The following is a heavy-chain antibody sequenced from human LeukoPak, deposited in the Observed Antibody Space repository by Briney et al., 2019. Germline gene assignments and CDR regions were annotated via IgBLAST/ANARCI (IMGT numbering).Heavy chain of an antibody. V-gene: IGHV4-39*01. CDR2: IYCSGST. CDR1: GGSISGSSYY. D-gene: IGHD2-2*01. Sequence: PSETLSLTCTVSGGSISGSSYYWGWIRQPPGKGLAWIGSIYCSGSTYYNPSLKSRVTISLDTAKNQSSLARSAVTAADTVVSFCARGCSITCCYSGIDYWAQGTLVSVSS. J-gene: IGHJ4*02. CDR3: ARGCSITCCYSGIDY.